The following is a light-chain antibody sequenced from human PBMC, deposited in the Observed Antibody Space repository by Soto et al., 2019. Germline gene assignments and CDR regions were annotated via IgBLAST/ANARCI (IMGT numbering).Light chain of an antibody. Sequence: DIQMTQSPSNLAGSVEGRVTSTCRASQTISSWLAWYQQKTGKDHKLLIYKASTLKSRVPSRFSGSGSGTEFTLNISSLQPDDFATYYCQHYNSNSEAVGQGTKVEIK. CDR3: QHYNSNSEA. CDR1: QTISSW. V-gene: IGKV1-5*03. J-gene: IGKJ1*01. CDR2: KAS.